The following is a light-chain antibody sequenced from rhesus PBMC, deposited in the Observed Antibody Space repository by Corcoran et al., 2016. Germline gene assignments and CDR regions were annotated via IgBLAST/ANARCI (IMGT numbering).Light chain of an antibody. Sequence: DIQMTQSPSSLSASVGDTVTITCQASQGISKYLAWYQQKPGKAPKLLIYDASTLQSGVPSRVSGSGSGTVFTLTVSSLQPEDFATYYCPQHNSYPFTFGPGTKLDIK. J-gene: IGKJ3*01. CDR2: DAS. CDR3: PQHNSYPFT. CDR1: QGISKY. V-gene: IGKV1-25*01.